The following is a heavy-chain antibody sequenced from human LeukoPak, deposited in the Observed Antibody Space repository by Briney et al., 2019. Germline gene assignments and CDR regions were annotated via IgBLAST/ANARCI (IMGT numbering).Heavy chain of an antibody. CDR3: ARGGAAAGTGMMDY. D-gene: IGHD6-13*01. J-gene: IGHJ4*02. Sequence: GASVKVSCKASGDNFSSYVITWVRQAPGQGLEWMGRIIPTLDVANFAQKFKGRVTITADKSTSTAYMELSSLRSEDTAVYYCARGGAAAGTGMMDYWGQGTLVTVSS. CDR1: GDNFSSYV. V-gene: IGHV1-69*04. CDR2: IIPTLDVA.